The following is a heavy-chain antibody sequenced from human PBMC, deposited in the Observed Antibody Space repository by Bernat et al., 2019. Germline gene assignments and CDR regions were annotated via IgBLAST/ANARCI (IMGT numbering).Heavy chain of an antibody. CDR1: GFTFSSYG. D-gene: IGHD3-10*01. CDR2: IWYDGSNK. CDR3: ARRIRVKSSGTPNAFDI. J-gene: IGHJ3*02. V-gene: IGHV3-33*01. Sequence: QVQLVESGGGVVQPGRSLRLSCAASGFTFSSYGMHWVRQAPGKGLEWVAVIWYDGSNKYYADSVKGRFTISRDNSKNTLYLQMNSLIAEDTAVYYCARRIRVKSSGTPNAFDIWGQGTMVTVSS.